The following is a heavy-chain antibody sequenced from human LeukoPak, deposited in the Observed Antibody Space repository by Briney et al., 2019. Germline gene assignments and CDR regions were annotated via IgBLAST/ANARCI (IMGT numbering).Heavy chain of an antibody. CDR2: ISSNCSTI. CDR1: GVTFSSYE. Sequence: GGSLRLSCAASGVTFSSYEMNWVRQAPGKGLEWVSYISSNCSTIYYADTVKGRFTISRDNARNTEYLHMNSLRAEDTAVFYCARADLGSLDYWGQGSLVTVSS. V-gene: IGHV3-48*03. D-gene: IGHD7-27*01. J-gene: IGHJ4*02. CDR3: ARADLGSLDY.